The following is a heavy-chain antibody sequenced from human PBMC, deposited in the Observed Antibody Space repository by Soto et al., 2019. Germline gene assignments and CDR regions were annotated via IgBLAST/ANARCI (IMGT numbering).Heavy chain of an antibody. CDR2: INHSGST. CDR1: GGSFSGYY. J-gene: IGHJ4*02. D-gene: IGHD4-17*01. CDR3: ARVSVTPDYFDY. Sequence: PSETLSLTCAVYGGSFSGYYWSWIRQPPGKGLEWIGEINHSGSTNYNPSLKSRVTISVDTSKNQFSLKLSSVTAADTAVYYCARVSVTPDYFDYWGQGTLVIVSS. V-gene: IGHV4-34*01.